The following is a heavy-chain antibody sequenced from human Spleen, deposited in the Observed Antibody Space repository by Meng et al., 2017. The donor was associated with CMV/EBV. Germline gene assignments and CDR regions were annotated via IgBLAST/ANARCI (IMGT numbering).Heavy chain of an antibody. CDR3: ARYYYYASSGFYYYYGMDV. Sequence: GESLKISCAASGFTFSSYWMHWVRQTPGKGLMWVSRINSDGRTTNYADSVKGRFTISRDNAKNTLYLQMNSLRDEDTAVYYCARYYYYASSGFYYYYGMDVWGPGTTVTVSS. D-gene: IGHD3-22*01. CDR2: INSDGRTT. V-gene: IGHV3-74*01. CDR1: GFTFSSYW. J-gene: IGHJ6*02.